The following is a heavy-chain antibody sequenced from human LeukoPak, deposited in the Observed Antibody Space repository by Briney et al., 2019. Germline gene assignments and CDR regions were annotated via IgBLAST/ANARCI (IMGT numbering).Heavy chain of an antibody. J-gene: IGHJ4*02. CDR2: ISGSGDNTVMSGSGENT. D-gene: IGHD3-10*01. V-gene: IGHV3-23*01. CDR3: AKDYYGSGSYYKGSSSYFDY. CDR1: GFTFSTTA. Sequence: GGSLRLSCAASGFTFSTTAMGWVRQAPGKGLEWLSVISGSGDNTVMSGSGENTYYADSVKGRFTISRDNSKNTLYLQMNSLRAEDTAVYYCAKDYYGSGSYYKGSSSYFDYWGQGTLVTVSS.